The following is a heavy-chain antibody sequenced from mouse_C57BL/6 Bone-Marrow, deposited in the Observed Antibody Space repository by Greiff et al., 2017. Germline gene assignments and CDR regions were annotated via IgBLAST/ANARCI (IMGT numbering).Heavy chain of an antibody. V-gene: IGHV14-2*01. CDR3: ALLYDGYYGWFAY. CDR1: GFNIKDYY. J-gene: IGHJ3*01. CDR2: IYPEDGET. D-gene: IGHD2-3*01. Sequence: VQLKESGAELVKPGASVKLSCTASGFNIKDYYLHWVKQRTEQGLEWIGRIYPEDGETKYATKFQGKATITADTSSNTAYLQLSSLTSEDTAVYYCALLYDGYYGWFAYWGQGTLVTVSA.